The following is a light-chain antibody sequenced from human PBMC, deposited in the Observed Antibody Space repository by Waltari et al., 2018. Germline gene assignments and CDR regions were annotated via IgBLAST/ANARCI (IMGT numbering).Light chain of an antibody. CDR3: QQNDSTPLT. CDR2: GAS. J-gene: IGKJ4*01. CDR1: RNGISTY. V-gene: IGKV3-20*01. Sequence: RPSRNGISTYINWYQQKPGQTPKLLIYGASNMETGIPDRFSGSGSGTDFTLTISRLEPEDSAVYYCQQNDSTPLTFGGGTKVEIK.